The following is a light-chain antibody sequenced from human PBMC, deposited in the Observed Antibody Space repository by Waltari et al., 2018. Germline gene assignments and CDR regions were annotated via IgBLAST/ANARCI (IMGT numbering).Light chain of an antibody. Sequence: DIVMTQSPDSLAVSLRERATINCKSSSDTRNFLAWYQQKPRQPPKLLIYWSSTRESGVPDRFSGSGSGTDFTLTINSLQAEDVAVYYCQQYQSSPPTFGQGTKLEI. V-gene: IGKV4-1*01. CDR3: QQYQSSPPT. CDR1: SDTRNF. J-gene: IGKJ2*01. CDR2: WSS.